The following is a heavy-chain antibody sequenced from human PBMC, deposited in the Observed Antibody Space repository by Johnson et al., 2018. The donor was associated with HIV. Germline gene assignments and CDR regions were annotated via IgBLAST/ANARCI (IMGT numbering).Heavy chain of an antibody. D-gene: IGHD4-17*01. Sequence: QVQLVESGGGVVQPGRSLRLSCAASGFTFSSYAMHWVRQAPGKGLEWVAVISYDGSNKYYADSVKGRFTISRDNSKNTLYLQMNSLRAEDTAVYYCARGGLGDYGVAFDIWGQGTMVTVSS. V-gene: IGHV3-30-3*01. CDR1: GFTFSSYA. CDR2: ISYDGSNK. CDR3: ARGGLGDYGVAFDI. J-gene: IGHJ3*02.